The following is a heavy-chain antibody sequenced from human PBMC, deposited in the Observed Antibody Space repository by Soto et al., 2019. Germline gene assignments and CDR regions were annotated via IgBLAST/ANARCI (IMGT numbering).Heavy chain of an antibody. CDR1: GGSISSYY. V-gene: IGHV4-59*01. CDR2: IYYSGST. Sequence: ETLSLTCTVSGGSISSYYWSWIRQPPGKGLEWIGYIYYSGSTNYNPSLKSRVTISVDTSKNQFSLKLSSVTAADTAVYYCARGRVAAASRDWFDPWGQGTLVTVSS. D-gene: IGHD6-13*01. CDR3: ARGRVAAASRDWFDP. J-gene: IGHJ5*02.